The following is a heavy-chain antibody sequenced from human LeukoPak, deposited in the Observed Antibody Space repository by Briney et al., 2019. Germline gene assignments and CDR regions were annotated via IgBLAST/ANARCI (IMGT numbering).Heavy chain of an antibody. V-gene: IGHV4-39*01. Sequence: PSETLSLTCTVSGGSISCSSSYWGWIRQPPGKGLDWIGHIYYSGSTYYNPSLKSRVTVSVDTSKKQFSLKLNSVTAADTAVYYCARYFCGGDCYSGYFDSWGQGTLVTVSS. CDR1: GGSISCSSSY. J-gene: IGHJ4*02. CDR3: ARYFCGGDCYSGYFDS. CDR2: IYYSGST. D-gene: IGHD2-21*02.